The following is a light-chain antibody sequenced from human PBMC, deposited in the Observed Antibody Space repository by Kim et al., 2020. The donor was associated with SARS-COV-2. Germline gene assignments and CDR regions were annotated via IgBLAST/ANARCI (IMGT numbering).Light chain of an antibody. J-gene: IGKJ4*01. CDR3: QQYNSWPLT. CDR2: GVS. CDR1: QSVSSN. Sequence: EIVMTQSPATLSVSPGERATLSCRASQSVSSNFAWYQQKPGQAPRLLIYGVSTRATDIPARFSGSGSGTEFTLTISSLQSEDFAVYYCQQYNSWPLTFGGGTKVDIK. V-gene: IGKV3D-15*01.